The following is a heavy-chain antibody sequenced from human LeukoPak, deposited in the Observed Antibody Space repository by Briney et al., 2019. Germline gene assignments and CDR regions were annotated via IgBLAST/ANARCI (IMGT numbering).Heavy chain of an antibody. J-gene: IGHJ4*01. CDR1: GFTFSDSV. Sequence: GGSLKLSCYVSGFTFSDSVIHWVRHAAGKGLEWVGRIRSKTKSGETAYAASVKGRFTISRDDSKDTAYLQMNSLKPEGTAVYYCSSPAHDFDIWSGYYSLWGRGTQVTVSS. D-gene: IGHD3-3*01. V-gene: IGHV3-73*01. CDR3: SSPAHDFDIWSGYYSL. CDR2: IRSKTKSGET.